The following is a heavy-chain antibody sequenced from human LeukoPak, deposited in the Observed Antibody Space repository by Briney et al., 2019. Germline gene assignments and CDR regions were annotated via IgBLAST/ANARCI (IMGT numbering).Heavy chain of an antibody. D-gene: IGHD6-19*01. Sequence: GGSLRLSCAASEFTFSSYVMAWVRQAPGKGLEWVSSISSSSSYIYYADSVKGRFTISRDNAKNSLYLQMNSLRAEDTAVYYCASSSQQWLVQDAFDIWGQGTMVTVSS. CDR3: ASSSQQWLVQDAFDI. CDR2: ISSSSSYI. V-gene: IGHV3-21*01. J-gene: IGHJ3*02. CDR1: EFTFSSYV.